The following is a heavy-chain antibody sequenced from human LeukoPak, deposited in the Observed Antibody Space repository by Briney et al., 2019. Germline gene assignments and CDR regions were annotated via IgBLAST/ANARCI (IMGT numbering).Heavy chain of an antibody. CDR1: GGSISSYY. Sequence: SETLSLTCTVSGGSISSYYWSWIRQPAGKGLEWIGRIYTSGSTNYNPSLKSRVTMSVDTSKNQFSLKLSSVTAADTAVYYCARNSYCGGDCLGTFDIWGQGIMVTVSS. CDR3: ARNSYCGGDCLGTFDI. J-gene: IGHJ3*02. D-gene: IGHD2-21*01. V-gene: IGHV4-4*07. CDR2: IYTSGST.